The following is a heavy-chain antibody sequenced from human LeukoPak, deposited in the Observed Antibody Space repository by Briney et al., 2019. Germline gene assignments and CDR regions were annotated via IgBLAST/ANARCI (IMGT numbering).Heavy chain of an antibody. D-gene: IGHD2-2*01. CDR2: IKQDGSEK. V-gene: IGHV3-7*01. Sequence: PGGSLRLSCAASGFTFSSYSMNWVREAPGKGLVWVANIKQDGSEKYYVDSVKGRFTISRDNAKNSLYLQMNSLRAEDTAVYYCARDLAPAAMADAFDIWGQGTMVTVSS. CDR1: GFTFSSYS. J-gene: IGHJ3*02. CDR3: ARDLAPAAMADAFDI.